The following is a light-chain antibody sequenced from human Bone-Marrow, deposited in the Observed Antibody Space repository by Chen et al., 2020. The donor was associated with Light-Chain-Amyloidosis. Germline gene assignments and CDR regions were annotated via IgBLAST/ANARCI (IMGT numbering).Light chain of an antibody. CDR2: EVT. CDR3: SSFTSSNTWV. Sequence: SALTQPASVSGSSGQSITVSCTGTSSDIGGYNYVSWYQQHPGKAPQLILYEVTNRPSGVSNRFSGSKSGNTASLTISGLQAEDEADYYCSSFTSSNTWVFGGGTKLTVL. CDR1: SSDIGGYNY. V-gene: IGLV2-14*01. J-gene: IGLJ3*02.